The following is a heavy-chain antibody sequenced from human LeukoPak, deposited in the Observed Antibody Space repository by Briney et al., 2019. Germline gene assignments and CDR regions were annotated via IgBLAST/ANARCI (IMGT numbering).Heavy chain of an antibody. Sequence: SETLSLTCSVSGGSVSSYYWSWIRQSPGKGLEWIGYIHNSGRTNYNPSLKSRVTGFVDTSKNRASLRLSSVTAADTAVYYCARHGTISSESYFDYWGQGALVTVSS. CDR3: ARHGTISSESYFDY. CDR2: IHNSGRT. J-gene: IGHJ4*02. D-gene: IGHD1-14*01. CDR1: GGSVSSYY. V-gene: IGHV4-59*08.